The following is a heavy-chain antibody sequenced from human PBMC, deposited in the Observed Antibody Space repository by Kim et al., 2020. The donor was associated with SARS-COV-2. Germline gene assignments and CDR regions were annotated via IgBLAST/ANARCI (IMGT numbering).Heavy chain of an antibody. CDR1: GFIFSSYA. V-gene: IGHV3-23*01. D-gene: IGHD2-21*01. Sequence: GGSLRLSCVASGFIFSSYAMSWVRQAPGKGLEWVSAISPDGVYSYYADSVKGRFSISRDNSKNTVYVQLNSLRGDDTALYYCVKDRCGQVDTWCQGALVT. J-gene: IGHJ5*02. CDR2: ISPDGVYS. CDR3: VKDRCGQVDT.